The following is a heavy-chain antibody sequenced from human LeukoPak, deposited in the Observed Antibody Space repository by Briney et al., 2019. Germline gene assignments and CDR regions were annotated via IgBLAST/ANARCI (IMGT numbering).Heavy chain of an antibody. J-gene: IGHJ4*02. Sequence: PGGSLRLSCAASGFTFSGSAMHWVRQASRKGLEWVGRIGSKANNYATIYAASVKGRVTFSRDDSTSTAYLQMNSLKTEDTAIYYCTPEPDYDAVNWGQGTLVTVAS. CDR2: IGSKANNYAT. CDR3: TPEPDYDAVN. V-gene: IGHV3-73*01. CDR1: GFTFSGSA. D-gene: IGHD3-16*01.